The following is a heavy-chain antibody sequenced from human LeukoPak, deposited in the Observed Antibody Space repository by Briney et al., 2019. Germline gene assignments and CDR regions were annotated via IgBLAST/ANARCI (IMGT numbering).Heavy chain of an antibody. CDR2: ISSSRTTI. V-gene: IGHV3-48*03. CDR3: ARGVLRGVYDY. J-gene: IGHJ4*02. CDR1: GFTFNSYE. D-gene: IGHD3-10*01. Sequence: GGSLRLSCAASGFTFNSYEMNWLRQAPGKGLEWVSYISSSRTTIYYADSVKGRFTISRDNAKNTLYLEMNSLRAEDTAVYYCARGVLRGVYDYWGQGTLVTVSS.